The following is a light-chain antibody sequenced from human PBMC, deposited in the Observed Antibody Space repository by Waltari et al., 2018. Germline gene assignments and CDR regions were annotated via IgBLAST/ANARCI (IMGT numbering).Light chain of an antibody. CDR2: GNK. V-gene: IGLV1-40*01. Sequence: QSILTQPPSVSGAPGQRVTISCTGSSSNIGACHDVPWYQAFPGTAPKLLIYGNKNRPSGVPNRCSGSKSGSSASRAINGLQAEEEADYYCQSFDSNVRGGVVFGGGTKVTVL. CDR3: QSFDSNVRGGVV. CDR1: SSNIGACHD. J-gene: IGLJ3*02.